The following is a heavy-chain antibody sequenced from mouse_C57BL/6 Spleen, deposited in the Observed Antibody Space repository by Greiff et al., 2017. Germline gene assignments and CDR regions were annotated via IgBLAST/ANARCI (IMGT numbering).Heavy chain of an antibody. V-gene: IGHV5-17*01. D-gene: IGHD1-1*01. CDR3: ARRVVATRAMDY. CDR1: GFTFSDYG. CDR2: ISSGSSTI. Sequence: DVMLVESGGGLVKPGGSLKLSCAASGFTFSDYGMHWVRQAPEKGLEWVAYISSGSSTIYYADTVKGRFTISRDNAKNTLFLQMTSLRSEDTAMYYCARRVVATRAMDYWGQGTSVTVSS. J-gene: IGHJ4*01.